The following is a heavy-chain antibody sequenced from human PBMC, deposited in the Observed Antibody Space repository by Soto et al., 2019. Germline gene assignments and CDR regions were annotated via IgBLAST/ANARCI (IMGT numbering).Heavy chain of an antibody. D-gene: IGHD4-4*01. CDR2: IRSKPNNYAT. V-gene: IGHV3-73*01. CDR3: TRQTVDI. Sequence: PGGSMKLSCEASGVIFSSSAMHWVRQASGKGLEWVGRIRSKPNNYATEYAASVKGRFTISRDDSKNTAYLQMNSLKTEDTAVYYCTRQTVDILGQGTMVTVSS. J-gene: IGHJ3*02. CDR1: GVIFSSSA.